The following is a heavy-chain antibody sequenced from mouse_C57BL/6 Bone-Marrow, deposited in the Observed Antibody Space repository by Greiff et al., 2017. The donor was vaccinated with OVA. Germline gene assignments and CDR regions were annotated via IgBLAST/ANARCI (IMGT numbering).Heavy chain of an antibody. CDR1: GYTFTSYW. Sequence: VQLQQPGAELVQPGASVKLSCKASGYTFTSYWMQWVKQRPGQGLEWIGEIDPSDSYTNYNQKFKGKATLTVDTSSSTAYMQLSSLASEDSAVYYCARDDFPFAYWGQGTLVTVSA. CDR2: IDPSDSYT. V-gene: IGHV1-50*01. J-gene: IGHJ3*01. CDR3: ARDDFPFAY. D-gene: IGHD2-4*01.